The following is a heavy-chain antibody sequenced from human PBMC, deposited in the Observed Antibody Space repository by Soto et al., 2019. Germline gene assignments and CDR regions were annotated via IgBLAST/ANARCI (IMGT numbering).Heavy chain of an antibody. V-gene: IGHV3-23*01. D-gene: IGHD2-15*01. Sequence: EVQLLESGGGLVQPGGSLRLSCAASGFTFSSYAMSWVRQAPGKGLEWVSAISGSGGSTYYADSVKGRFTISRDNSKNELYQQMNSLRAEDTGVYYCAKVRRFCCRRCSLYFGVWGKGTTVTVSS. J-gene: IGHJ6*04. CDR1: GFTFSSYA. CDR2: ISGSGGST. CDR3: AKVRRFCCRRCSLYFGV.